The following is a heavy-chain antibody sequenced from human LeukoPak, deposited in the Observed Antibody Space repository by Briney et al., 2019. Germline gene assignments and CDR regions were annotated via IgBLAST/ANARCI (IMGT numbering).Heavy chain of an antibody. V-gene: IGHV4-39*07. J-gene: IGHJ5*02. D-gene: IGHD4-17*01. CDR2: IYYSGST. Sequence: PSETLSLTCTVSGGSISSSSYYWGWIRQPPGKGLEWIGSIYYSGSTYYNPSLKSRVTISVDTSKNQFSLKLSSVTAADTAVYYCASMNDYGDCGWFDPWGQGTLVTVSS. CDR3: ASMNDYGDCGWFDP. CDR1: GGSISSSSYY.